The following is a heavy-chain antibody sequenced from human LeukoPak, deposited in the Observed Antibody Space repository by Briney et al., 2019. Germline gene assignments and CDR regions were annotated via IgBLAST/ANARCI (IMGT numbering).Heavy chain of an antibody. D-gene: IGHD2-21*02. Sequence: VASVKVSCKASGGTFSIHAINWVRQAPGQGLEWMGRIIPMVAIPKYAQKFQDRVTMTADKSTSTVYMELVSLRSDDTAVYYCAAPNVAVTANHYYYGMDVWGQGTTVTVSS. CDR1: GGTFSIHA. V-gene: IGHV1-69*04. CDR2: IIPMVAIP. CDR3: AAPNVAVTANHYYYGMDV. J-gene: IGHJ6*02.